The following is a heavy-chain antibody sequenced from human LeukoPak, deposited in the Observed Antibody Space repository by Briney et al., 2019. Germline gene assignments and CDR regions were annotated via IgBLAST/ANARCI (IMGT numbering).Heavy chain of an antibody. V-gene: IGHV1-2*02. CDR1: GYTFTGYY. CDR3: ARDFGPEYYGSGSKTDDY. D-gene: IGHD3-10*01. Sequence: ASVKVSCKASGYTFTGYYMPWVRQAPGQGLEWMGWINPNRGGTNYAQKFQGRVTMTRDTSISTAYMELSRLRSDDTAVYYCARDFGPEYYGSGSKTDDYWGQGTLVTVSS. J-gene: IGHJ4*02. CDR2: INPNRGGT.